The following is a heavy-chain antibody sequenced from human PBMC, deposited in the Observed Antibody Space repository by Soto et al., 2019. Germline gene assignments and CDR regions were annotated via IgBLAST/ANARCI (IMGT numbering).Heavy chain of an antibody. J-gene: IGHJ5*02. V-gene: IGHV4-34*01. CDR1: GGSFSGYY. D-gene: IGHD3-3*01. CDR3: ARGGITIFGVVIGFDP. Sequence: QVQLQQWGAGLLKPSETLSLTCAVYGGSFSGYYWSWIRQPPGKGLEWIGEINHRGSTNYNPSLKSRVTISVDTSKNQFSLKLSSVTAADTAVYYCARGGITIFGVVIGFDPWGQGTLVTVSS. CDR2: INHRGST.